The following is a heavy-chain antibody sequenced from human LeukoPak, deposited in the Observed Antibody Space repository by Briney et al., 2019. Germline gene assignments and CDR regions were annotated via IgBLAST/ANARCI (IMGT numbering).Heavy chain of an antibody. Sequence: PSETLSLTCTVSGGSISSYYWSWIRQPPGKGLEWIGYIHYTGNTNYNPSLKSRVTISVDTSKNQFSLKLSSVTAADTAVYYCARGAWFDPWGQGTLVTVSS. V-gene: IGHV4-59*08. CDR1: GGSISSYY. J-gene: IGHJ5*02. CDR2: IHYTGNT. CDR3: ARGAWFDP.